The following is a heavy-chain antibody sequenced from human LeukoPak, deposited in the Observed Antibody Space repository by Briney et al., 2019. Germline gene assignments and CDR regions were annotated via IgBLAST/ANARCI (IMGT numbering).Heavy chain of an antibody. CDR1: EFTFSSYG. D-gene: IGHD1-26*01. J-gene: IGHJ5*02. Sequence: GGSLRLSCAASEFTFSSYGMHWVRQAPGKGLEWVAFIRNDGSDKYYADSVKGRFTTSRDNSKNTLFLQMNSLRAEDTAVYYCAKIDVGRNGLFDRWGQGTLVTVSS. V-gene: IGHV3-30*02. CDR3: AKIDVGRNGLFDR. CDR2: IRNDGSDK.